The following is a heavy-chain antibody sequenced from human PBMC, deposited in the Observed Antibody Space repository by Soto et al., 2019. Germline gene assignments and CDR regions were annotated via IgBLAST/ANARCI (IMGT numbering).Heavy chain of an antibody. CDR1: GYTFTSYA. CDR3: ARDHQVAAAVTVFAP. J-gene: IGHJ5*02. Sequence: GASVKVSCKASGYTFTSYAMHWVRQAPGQRLEWMGWINAGNGNTKYSQKFQGRVTITRDTSASTAYMELSSMRSEDTAVYYCARDHQVAAAVTVFAPWGQGTLVTVSS. CDR2: INAGNGNT. V-gene: IGHV1-3*01. D-gene: IGHD6-13*01.